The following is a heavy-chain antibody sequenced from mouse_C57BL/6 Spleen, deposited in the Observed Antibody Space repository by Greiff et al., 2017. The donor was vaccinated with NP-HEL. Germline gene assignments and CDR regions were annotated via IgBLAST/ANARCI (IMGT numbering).Heavy chain of an antibody. J-gene: IGHJ3*01. D-gene: IGHD2-4*01. V-gene: IGHV5-4*01. CDR2: ISDGGSYT. CDR1: GFTFSSYA. Sequence: DVQLVESGGGLVKPGGSLKLSCAASGFTFSSYAMSWVRQTPEKRLEWVATISDGGSYTYYPDNVKGRFTISRDNAKNNLYLQMGQLKSEDTAMDYCAREGDYDYDGWFAYWGQGTLVTVSA. CDR3: AREGDYDYDGWFAY.